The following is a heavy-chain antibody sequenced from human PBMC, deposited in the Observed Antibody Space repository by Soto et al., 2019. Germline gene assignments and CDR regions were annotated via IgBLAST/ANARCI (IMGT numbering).Heavy chain of an antibody. CDR3: ARDQRLDSYSSPLYLYFDS. J-gene: IGHJ4*02. D-gene: IGHD6-19*01. CDR2: IYTSGTT. CDR1: GGSMSSNY. V-gene: IGHV4-4*07. Sequence: QVQLQESGPGLVKPSETLSLTCTVSGGSMSSNYWSWIRQSAGTGLEWIWRIYTSGTTNYNPSIKSRVTMSVDTSKNRFSLKLTSVTAADTAVYYCARDQRLDSYSSPLYLYFDSWGQGSLVTVSS.